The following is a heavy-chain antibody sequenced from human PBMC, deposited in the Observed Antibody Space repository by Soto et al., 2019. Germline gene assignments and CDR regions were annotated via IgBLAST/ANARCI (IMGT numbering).Heavy chain of an antibody. Sequence: LGESLKISCKGSGYSFTSYWIGWVRQMPGKGLEWMGIIYPGDSDTRYSPSFQGQVTISADKSISTAYLQWSSLKASDTAMYYCARYTGGVVTATGAFDIWGQGTMVTVSS. CDR1: GYSFTSYW. CDR2: IYPGDSDT. J-gene: IGHJ3*02. V-gene: IGHV5-51*01. CDR3: ARYTGGVVTATGAFDI. D-gene: IGHD2-21*02.